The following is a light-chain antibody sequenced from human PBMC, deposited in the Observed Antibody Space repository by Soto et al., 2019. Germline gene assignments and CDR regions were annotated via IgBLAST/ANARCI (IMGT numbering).Light chain of an antibody. J-gene: IGKJ4*01. CDR2: GAS. V-gene: IGKV3-20*01. Sequence: EIVLTQSPGTLSLSPGERATLSCRASQSVSSSFLAWYQQKPGQAPRLLIYGASSRATGIPDRFSGSWSGTDFTPTISRLEPEDVAVYYCQQYGSSPLTFGGGTKVEIK. CDR1: QSVSSSF. CDR3: QQYGSSPLT.